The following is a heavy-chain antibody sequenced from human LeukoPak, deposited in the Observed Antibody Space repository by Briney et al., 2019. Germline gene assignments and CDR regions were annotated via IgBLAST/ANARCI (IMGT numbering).Heavy chain of an antibody. CDR2: ISGGGGSP. CDR1: GFTVSNYA. Sequence: GGSLRLSCAASGFTVSNYAKSWVRQAPGKGLEWVSSISGGGGSPYYADSVKGRFTISRDNSKNTLYLQMNSLRAEDTAVYYCAKGRGSGYYNYFEYWGQGTLVTVSS. J-gene: IGHJ4*02. D-gene: IGHD3-22*01. CDR3: AKGRGSGYYNYFEY. V-gene: IGHV3-23*01.